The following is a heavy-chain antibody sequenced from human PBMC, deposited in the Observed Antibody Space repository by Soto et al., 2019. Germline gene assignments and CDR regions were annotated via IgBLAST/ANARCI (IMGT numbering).Heavy chain of an antibody. D-gene: IGHD3-10*01. V-gene: IGHV3-7*01. CDR2: IKQDGSEK. Sequence: GGSLRLSCAASAFTFSSSWMSWVRQAPGKGLEWVANIKQDGSEKYYVDSVKGRFTISRDNAKNSLYPQMNSLRAEDTAVYYCARPYGSGSYPLDYFDYWGQGTLVTVSS. CDR3: ARPYGSGSYPLDYFDY. J-gene: IGHJ4*02. CDR1: AFTFSSSW.